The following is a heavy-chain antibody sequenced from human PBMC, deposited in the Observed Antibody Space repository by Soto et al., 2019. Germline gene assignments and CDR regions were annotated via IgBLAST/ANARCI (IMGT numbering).Heavy chain of an antibody. CDR1: GYTFISYG. V-gene: IGHV1-18*01. J-gene: IGHJ4*02. Sequence: QVQLVQSGAEVKKPGASVKVSCKASGYTFISYGISWVRQAPGQGLEWMGWISGYNGNTKYAQKLQGRVTMTTDTATSTAYRELRSLRSDDTAVSYWARDLGAQMVDYWGQGTLVTVSS. CDR3: ARDLGAQMVDY. D-gene: IGHD7-27*01. CDR2: ISGYNGNT.